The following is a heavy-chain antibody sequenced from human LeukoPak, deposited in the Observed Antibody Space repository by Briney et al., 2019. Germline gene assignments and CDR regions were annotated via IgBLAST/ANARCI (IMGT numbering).Heavy chain of an antibody. CDR1: GGSISSYY. V-gene: IGHV4-38-2*02. Sequence: SETLSLTCTVSGGSISSYYWSWLRQPPGKGLEWIGSIYHSGSTYYNPSLKSRVTISVDTSKNQFSLKLSSVTAADTAVYYCARDSSDGDSSGWYWGDYWGQGTLVTVSS. CDR3: ARDSSDGDSSGWYWGDY. CDR2: IYHSGST. J-gene: IGHJ4*02. D-gene: IGHD6-19*01.